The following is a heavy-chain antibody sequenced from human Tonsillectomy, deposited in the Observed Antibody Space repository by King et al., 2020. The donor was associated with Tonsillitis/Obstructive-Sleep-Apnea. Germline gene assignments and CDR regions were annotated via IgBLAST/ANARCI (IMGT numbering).Heavy chain of an antibody. CDR1: GFTFGDYA. Sequence: DVQLVESGGGLVQPGRSLRLSCTASGFTFGDYAMSWVRQAPGKGLEWVGFIRSEVYSGTTEYAASVQGRFTISRDHSKTIAYLQMTSLKTEDTAVYYCTRDKRGYTYGIEGTYYYSYYMDVWGKGTTVTVSS. CDR2: IRSEVYSGTT. D-gene: IGHD5-18*01. V-gene: IGHV3-49*04. CDR3: TRDKRGYTYGIEGTYYYSYYMDV. J-gene: IGHJ6*03.